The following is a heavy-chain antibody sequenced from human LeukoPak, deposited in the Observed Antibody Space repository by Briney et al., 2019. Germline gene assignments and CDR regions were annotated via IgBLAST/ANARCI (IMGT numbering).Heavy chain of an antibody. CDR2: ISAYNGNT. V-gene: IGHV1-18*01. CDR3: ARDSTIRYTDMAGGWFDP. J-gene: IGHJ5*02. Sequence: ASVKVSCKASGYTFTSYGISWVRQAPGQGLEWMGWISAYNGNTNYAQKLQGRVSMTTDTSTSTVYMELRSLRSDDTALYFCARDSTIRYTDMAGGWFDPWGQGTLVTVSS. D-gene: IGHD5-18*01. CDR1: GYTFTSYG.